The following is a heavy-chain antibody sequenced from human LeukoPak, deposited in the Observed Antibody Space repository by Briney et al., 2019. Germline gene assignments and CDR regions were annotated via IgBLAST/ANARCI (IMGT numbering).Heavy chain of an antibody. CDR1: GFTVDSNY. D-gene: IGHD6-13*01. CDR3: ARGFGKAAANVFGGYTMDV. Sequence: GGSLRLSCAASGFTVDSNYMSWVRQAPGKGLEWVSLIYTGGSTYYADSVRGRFTISRDNSRNTLYLQMNSLRPEDTAVYYCARGFGKAAANVFGGYTMDVWGQGTTVTVSS. J-gene: IGHJ6*02. V-gene: IGHV3-66*02. CDR2: IYTGGST.